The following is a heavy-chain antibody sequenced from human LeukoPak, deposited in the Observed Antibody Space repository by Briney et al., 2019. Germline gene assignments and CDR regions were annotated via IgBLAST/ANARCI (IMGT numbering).Heavy chain of an antibody. Sequence: PSETLSLTCAVYGGSFSGYYWSWIRQPPGKGLEWIGEINHSGSTNYNPSLKGRVTISVDTSKNQFSLKLSSVTAADTAVYYCARGKRGGSYSDYWGQGTLVTVSS. V-gene: IGHV4-34*01. D-gene: IGHD1-26*01. CDR2: INHSGST. J-gene: IGHJ4*02. CDR3: ARGKRGGSYSDY. CDR1: GGSFSGYY.